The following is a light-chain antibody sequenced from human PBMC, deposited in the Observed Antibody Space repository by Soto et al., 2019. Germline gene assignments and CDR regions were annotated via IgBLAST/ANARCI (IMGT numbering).Light chain of an antibody. CDR3: GTWDSSLSAWV. CDR2: DNN. CDR1: SXNIGNNY. J-gene: IGLJ3*02. V-gene: IGLV1-51*01. Sequence: QSVLTQPPSVSAAPGQKVTICCSGSSXNIGNNYVSWYQQLPGTAPKLLIYDNNKRPSGIPDRFSGSKSGTSATLGITGLQTGDEADYYCGTWDSSLSAWVFGGGTKVTVL.